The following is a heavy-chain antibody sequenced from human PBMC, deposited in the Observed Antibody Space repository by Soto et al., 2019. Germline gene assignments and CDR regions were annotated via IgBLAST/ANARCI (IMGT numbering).Heavy chain of an antibody. CDR3: ARDDGDALPFDY. J-gene: IGHJ4*02. CDR1: GFTFSSYA. D-gene: IGHD3-10*01. CDR2: ISYDGSNK. Sequence: HPGGSLRLSCAASGFTFSSYAMHWVRQAPGKGLEWVAVISYDGSNKYYADSVKGRFTISRDNSKNTLYLQMNSLRAEDTAVYYCARDDGDALPFDYWGQGTLVTVSS. V-gene: IGHV3-30-3*01.